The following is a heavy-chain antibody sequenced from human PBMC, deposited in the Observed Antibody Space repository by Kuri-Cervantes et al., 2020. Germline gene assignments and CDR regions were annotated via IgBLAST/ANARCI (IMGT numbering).Heavy chain of an antibody. Sequence: SQTLSLTCAISGDSVPSNSAAWNWIRQSPSRGLEWLGRTYYRSKWYNDYAVSVKSRITINPDTSKNQFSLQLNSVTPEDTAVYYCARRPGSRSIAAAGTYYFDYWGQGTLVTVSS. V-gene: IGHV6-1*01. CDR3: ARRPGSRSIAAAGTYYFDY. D-gene: IGHD6-13*01. CDR2: TYYRSKWYN. CDR1: GDSVPSNSAA. J-gene: IGHJ4*02.